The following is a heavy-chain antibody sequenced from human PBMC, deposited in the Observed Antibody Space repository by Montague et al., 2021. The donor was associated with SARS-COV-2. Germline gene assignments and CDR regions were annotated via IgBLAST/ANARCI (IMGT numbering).Heavy chain of an antibody. CDR1: GFTFSSYA. Sequence: SLSLSCAASGFTFSSYAMHWVRQAPGKGLEYVSAISSNGGSTYYANSVKGRFTISRDNSKNTLYFQMGSLRAEDMAVYYCARGLGPPTVVTPAYFDYWGQGTLVTVSS. J-gene: IGHJ4*02. D-gene: IGHD4-23*01. CDR2: ISSNGGST. V-gene: IGHV3-64*01. CDR3: ARGLGPPTVVTPAYFDY.